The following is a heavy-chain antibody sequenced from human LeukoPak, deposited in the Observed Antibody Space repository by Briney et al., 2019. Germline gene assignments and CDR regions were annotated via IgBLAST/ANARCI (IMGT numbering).Heavy chain of an antibody. J-gene: IGHJ5*02. CDR2: INPNSGAT. V-gene: IGHV1-2*02. CDR3: ARGSGWFDP. CDR1: GCTFTGYY. D-gene: IGHD6-19*01. Sequence: ASVKVSCKASGCTFTGYYIHWVRQAPGQGLEWMGWINPNSGATNYAQKFQGRVTITRDTSISTAYMELTRLRSDDTAVYYCARGSGWFDPWGQGSLVTVSS.